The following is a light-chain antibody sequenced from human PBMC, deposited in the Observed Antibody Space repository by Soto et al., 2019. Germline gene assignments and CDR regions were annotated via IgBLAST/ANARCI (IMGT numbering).Light chain of an antibody. V-gene: IGLV2-11*01. CDR2: DVS. J-gene: IGLJ3*02. CDR3: CSYAGSYTFS. CDR1: SSDVGGYNY. Sequence: QSALTQPRSVSGSHGQSVTISCTGTSSDVGGYNYVSWYQQHPGKAPKLMIYDVSKRPSGVPDRFSGSKSGNPASLTISGLQAEDEADYYCCSYAGSYTFSFGGGTKLTVL.